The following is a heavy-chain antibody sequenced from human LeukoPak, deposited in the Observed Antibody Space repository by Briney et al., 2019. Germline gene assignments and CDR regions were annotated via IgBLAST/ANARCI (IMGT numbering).Heavy chain of an antibody. CDR1: GGSISSFY. Sequence: SQTLSLTCTVSGGSISSFYWSWIRQPPGKGLEWIGDIYNSGSTNYNPSLKSRVTISVDTSKNQFSLKLSSVTAADRAVYYCARSYYDFWSPTGFFDYWGQGTLVTVSS. CDR3: ARSYYDFWSPTGFFDY. CDR2: IYNSGST. D-gene: IGHD3-3*01. V-gene: IGHV4-59*08. J-gene: IGHJ4*02.